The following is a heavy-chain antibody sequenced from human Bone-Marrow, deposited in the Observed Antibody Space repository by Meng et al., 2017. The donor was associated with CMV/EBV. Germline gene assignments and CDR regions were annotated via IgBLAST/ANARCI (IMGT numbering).Heavy chain of an antibody. CDR2: ISSSGSTI. CDR1: GFTFSDYY. V-gene: IGHV3-11*01. J-gene: IGHJ4*02. D-gene: IGHD3-10*01. CDR3: ALEGNYYGSRSYLNY. Sequence: GESLKISCAASGFTFSDYYMSWIRQAPGKGLEWVSYISSSGSTIYYADSVKGRFTISRDNAKNTLYLQMNSLRAEDTAVDYCALEGNYYGSRSYLNYWGQGTLVTVSS.